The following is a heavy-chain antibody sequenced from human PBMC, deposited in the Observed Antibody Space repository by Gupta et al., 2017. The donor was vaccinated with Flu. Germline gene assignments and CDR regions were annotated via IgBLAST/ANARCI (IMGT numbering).Heavy chain of an antibody. V-gene: IGHV1-69*01. J-gene: IGHJ3*01. CDR2: VVPILATA. CDR3: ARGRGIRGTADAFHF. D-gene: IGHD1-20*01. Sequence: QAPGQGLEWMGGVVPILATANYAEKFQGRVTSTADESSSTAYREFSSLRSDDSAVYYCARGRGIRGTADAFHFWGQGTMVTVSS.